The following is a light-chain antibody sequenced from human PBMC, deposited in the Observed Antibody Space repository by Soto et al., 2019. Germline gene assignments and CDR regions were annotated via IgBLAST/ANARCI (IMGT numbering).Light chain of an antibody. Sequence: EIVLTQSPGTLSLSPGERATLSCRASQSVSSSYLAWYQQKPGQATRLLIYGASSRATGIPDRFRGSGSGTDFTLTISRLEPEDFAVYYCQQYGSSPFGGGTKVDIK. CDR3: QQYGSSP. V-gene: IGKV3-20*01. J-gene: IGKJ4*01. CDR2: GAS. CDR1: QSVSSSY.